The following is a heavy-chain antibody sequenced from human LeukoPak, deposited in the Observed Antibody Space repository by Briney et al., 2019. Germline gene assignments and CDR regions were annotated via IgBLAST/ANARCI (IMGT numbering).Heavy chain of an antibody. CDR3: ARGYCSSTSCYDDAFDI. CDR2: ISWNSGSI. D-gene: IGHD2-2*01. V-gene: IGHV3-9*01. J-gene: IGHJ3*02. Sequence: PGRSLRLSCAASGFTFDDYAMHWVRQAPGKGLEWVSGISWNSGSIGYADSVKGRFTISRDNSKNTLYLQMNSLRAEDTAVYYCARGYCSSTSCYDDAFDIWGQGTMVTVSS. CDR1: GFTFDDYA.